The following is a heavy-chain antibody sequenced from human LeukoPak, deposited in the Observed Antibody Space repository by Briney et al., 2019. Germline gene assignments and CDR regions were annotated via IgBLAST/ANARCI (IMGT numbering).Heavy chain of an antibody. V-gene: IGHV4-59*08. CDR3: ARSRFQLWLLFDY. CDR1: NGSISSYY. J-gene: IGHJ4*02. CDR2: IFYSGST. D-gene: IGHD5-18*01. Sequence: PSETLSLTCTVSNGSISSYYWSWIRQPPGKGLEWIGYIFYSGSTNYNPSLKSRVTISVDTSKNQFSLKLSSVTAADTAVYYCARSRFQLWLLFDYWGQGTLVTVSS.